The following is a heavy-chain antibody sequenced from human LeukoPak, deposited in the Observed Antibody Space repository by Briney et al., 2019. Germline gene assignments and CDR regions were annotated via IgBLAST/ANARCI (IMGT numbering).Heavy chain of an antibody. V-gene: IGHV4-30-2*01. CDR1: GGSISSGGYY. D-gene: IGHD2-2*02. J-gene: IGHJ4*02. Sequence: SETLSLTCTVSGGSISSGGYYWSWIRQPPGKGLEWIGYIYHSGSTYYNPSLKSRVTISVDRSKNQFSLKLSSVTAADTAVYYCARTGRGYCSSTSCHKGGYYFDYWGQGTLVTVSS. CDR3: ARTGRGYCSSTSCHKGGYYFDY. CDR2: IYHSGST.